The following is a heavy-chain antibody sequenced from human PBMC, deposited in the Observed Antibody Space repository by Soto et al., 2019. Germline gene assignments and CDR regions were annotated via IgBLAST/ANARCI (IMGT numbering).Heavy chain of an antibody. Sequence: ASVQVYCKASGYTYTSYDIDWVRQENGQGLEWMGWISAYNGNTNYAQKLQGRVTMTTDTSTSTAYMELRSLRSDDTAVYYCAREVREGPFDYWGQGTLVTGSS. D-gene: IGHD1-26*01. CDR1: GYTYTSYD. CDR2: ISAYNGNT. V-gene: IGHV1-18*01. J-gene: IGHJ4*02. CDR3: AREVREGPFDY.